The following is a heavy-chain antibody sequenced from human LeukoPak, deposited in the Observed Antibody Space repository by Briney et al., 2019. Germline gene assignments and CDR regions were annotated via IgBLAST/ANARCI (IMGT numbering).Heavy chain of an antibody. CDR1: GGSISSYY. V-gene: IGHV4-59*01. Sequence: PSETLSLTCTVSGGSISSYYWSWIRQPPGKGLEWIGYIYYSGSTNYNPSLKSRVTISVDTSKNQFSLKLSSVTAADTAVYYCARDRQADSSGWYYYYGMDVWGQGTTVTVSS. CDR3: ARDRQADSSGWYYYYGMDV. CDR2: IYYSGST. J-gene: IGHJ6*02. D-gene: IGHD6-19*01.